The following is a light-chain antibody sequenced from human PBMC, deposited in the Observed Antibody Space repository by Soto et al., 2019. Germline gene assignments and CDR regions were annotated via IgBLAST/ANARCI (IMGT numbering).Light chain of an antibody. Sequence: DIVLTQSPGTLSLSPGDRATLSCRASQSVSSRLAWYQQKPGQAPRLLIYDVSNRATGIPARFSGSGSGTDFTLTISSLEPEDFAVYYCQQRDYWQVTFGQGTRLEIK. CDR1: QSVSSR. CDR3: QQRDYWQVT. CDR2: DVS. V-gene: IGKV3-11*01. J-gene: IGKJ5*01.